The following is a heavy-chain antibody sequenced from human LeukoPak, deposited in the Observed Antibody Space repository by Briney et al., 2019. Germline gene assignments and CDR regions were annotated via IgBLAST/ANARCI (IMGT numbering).Heavy chain of an antibody. V-gene: IGHV4-59*08. J-gene: IGHJ3*02. CDR1: GGSISSYY. CDR3: ARVRARTYYYDSSAPRGAFDI. D-gene: IGHD3-22*01. CDR2: ILDSGSA. Sequence: SETLSLSCTVSGGSISSYYWSWIRQPPGKGLEWIGYILDSGSANFNSSLKGRVTIAADTSKKQFSLKLSSVTAADTAVYYCARVRARTYYYDSSAPRGAFDIWGQGTMVTVSS.